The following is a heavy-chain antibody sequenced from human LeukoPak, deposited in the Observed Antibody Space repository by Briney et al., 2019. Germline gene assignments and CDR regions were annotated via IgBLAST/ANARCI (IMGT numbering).Heavy chain of an antibody. CDR1: GGSFSGYY. CDR2: INHSGST. J-gene: IGHJ4*02. CDR3: ARGGLYYDILTGYYNGYYFDY. Sequence: HPSETLSLTCAVYGGSFSGYYWSWIRQPPGKGLEWIGEINHSGSTNYNPSLKSRVTISVDTSKNQISLKLSSVTAADTAVYYCARGGLYYDILTGYYNGYYFDYWGQGTLDTVSS. D-gene: IGHD3-9*01. V-gene: IGHV4-34*01.